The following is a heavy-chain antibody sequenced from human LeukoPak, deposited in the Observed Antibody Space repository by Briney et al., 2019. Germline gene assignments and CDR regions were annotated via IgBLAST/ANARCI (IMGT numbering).Heavy chain of an antibody. CDR3: ARAEDIVVVPAPIGDMAY. Sequence: ASVKVSCKASGYTFTSYYMHWVRQAPGQGLEWMGIINPSGSSTSYAQKFQGRVTMTRDTSTSTVYMELSSLRSEDTAVYYCARAEDIVVVPAPIGDMAYWGQGTLVTVSS. V-gene: IGHV1-46*01. J-gene: IGHJ4*02. CDR2: INPSGSST. CDR1: GYTFTSYY. D-gene: IGHD2-2*01.